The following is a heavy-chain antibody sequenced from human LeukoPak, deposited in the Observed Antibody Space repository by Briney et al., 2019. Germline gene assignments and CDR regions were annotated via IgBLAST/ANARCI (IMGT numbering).Heavy chain of an antibody. V-gene: IGHV3-30*04. CDR2: ISYDGTNK. CDR3: AKGYGPNYYFEY. CDR1: GLTFSSHA. Sequence: PGRSLRLSCAASGLTFSSHAMHWVRQAPGKGLEWVALISYDGTNKYYADSVKGRFTISRDNSKNTLFLQMNSLRPEDTAVFYCAKGYGPNYYFEYWGQGTLVTVSS. D-gene: IGHD4-17*01. J-gene: IGHJ4*02.